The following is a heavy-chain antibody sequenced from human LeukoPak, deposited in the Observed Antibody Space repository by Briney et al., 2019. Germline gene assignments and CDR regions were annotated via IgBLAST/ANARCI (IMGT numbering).Heavy chain of an antibody. D-gene: IGHD1-26*01. Sequence: GSSLKVSCKTSGGTFSSYPISWVRQAPGQGLEWMGRIIPIFDIVNYAENFQGRVTITADKSTSTAYMELSSLRSEDTAMYYCARDRNAWVVGATAEYFQNWGQGTLVTVSS. CDR1: GGTFSSYP. CDR3: ARDRNAWVVGATAEYFQN. J-gene: IGHJ1*01. CDR2: IIPIFDIV. V-gene: IGHV1-69*04.